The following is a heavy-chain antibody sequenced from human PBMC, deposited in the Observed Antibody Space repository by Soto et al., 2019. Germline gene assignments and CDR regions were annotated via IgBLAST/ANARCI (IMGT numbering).Heavy chain of an antibody. CDR2: IYSGGST. CDR3: ARDSRYGELPTGVDY. V-gene: IGHV3-53*02. CDR1: GFTVSSNY. D-gene: IGHD1-26*01. Sequence: EVQLVETGGGLIQPGGSLRLSCAASGFTVSSNYMSWVRQAPGKGLEWVSVIYSGGSTYYADSVKGRFTISRDNSKNTLYIQMNSLRAEDTAVYYCARDSRYGELPTGVDYWGQGTLVTVSS. J-gene: IGHJ4*02.